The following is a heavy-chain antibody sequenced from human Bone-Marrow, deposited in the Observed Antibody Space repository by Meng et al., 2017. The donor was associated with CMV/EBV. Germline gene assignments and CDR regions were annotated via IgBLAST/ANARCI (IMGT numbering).Heavy chain of an antibody. CDR2: IYWDDDK. Sequence: HINLKESWPPRVNPTQTPPLPCTFSGFSLSTSGVGVGWTRQRPGTALEWLALIYWDDDKRYSPSLKSRLTITKDTSKNQVVLTMTNMAPVDTATYYCAHSYGDYAGDYWGQGTLVTVSS. CDR3: AHSYGDYAGDY. CDR1: GFSLSTSGVG. D-gene: IGHD4-17*01. V-gene: IGHV2-5*02. J-gene: IGHJ4*02.